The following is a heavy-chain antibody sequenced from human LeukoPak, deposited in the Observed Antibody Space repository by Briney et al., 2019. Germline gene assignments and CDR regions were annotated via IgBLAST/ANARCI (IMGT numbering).Heavy chain of an antibody. J-gene: IGHJ4*02. V-gene: IGHV3-9*01. Sequence: GGSLRLSCAASGFTFDDYAMHWVRQAPGKGLEWVSGISWNSGSIGCADSVKGRFTISRDNSKNTLYLQMNSLRAEDTAVYYCARDRSYGGNGEVDYWGQGTLVTVSS. D-gene: IGHD4-23*01. CDR2: ISWNSGSI. CDR3: ARDRSYGGNGEVDY. CDR1: GFTFDDYA.